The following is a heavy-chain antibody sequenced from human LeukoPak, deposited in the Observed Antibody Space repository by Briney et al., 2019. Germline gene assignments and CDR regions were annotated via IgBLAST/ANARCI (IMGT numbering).Heavy chain of an antibody. J-gene: IGHJ5*02. CDR2: ISSSSSYI. CDR3: ARDSENVLRYFDWLLYPFDP. Sequence: PGGSLRLSCAASGFTFSSYSMNWVRQAPGKGLEWVSSISSSSSYIYYADSVKGRLTISRDNAKNSLYLQMNSLRAEDTAVYYCARDSENVLRYFDWLLYPFDPWGQGTLVTVSS. CDR1: GFTFSSYS. V-gene: IGHV3-21*01. D-gene: IGHD3-9*01.